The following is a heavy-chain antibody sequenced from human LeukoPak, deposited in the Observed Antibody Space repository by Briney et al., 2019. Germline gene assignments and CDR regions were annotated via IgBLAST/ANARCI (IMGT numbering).Heavy chain of an antibody. CDR3: TRKGPSGYSYAVDS. CDR2: ISYSGST. CDR1: GGSISGSSYY. Sequence: SETLSLTCTVSGGSISGSSYYWGWIRQPPGKGLEWIGSISYSGSTYYNPSLKSRVTIFVDTSKNQFSLKLTSVTAADTAVYYCTRKGPSGYSYAVDSWGQGTLVTVSS. J-gene: IGHJ5*01. D-gene: IGHD5-18*01. V-gene: IGHV4-39*01.